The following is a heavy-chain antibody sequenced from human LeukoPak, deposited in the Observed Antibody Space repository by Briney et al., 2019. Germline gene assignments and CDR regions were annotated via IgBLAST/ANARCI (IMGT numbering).Heavy chain of an antibody. Sequence: SVKVSCKASVGTFSSYAISWVRQAPGQGLEWMGGIIPIFGTANYAQKFQGRVTITADESTSTAYMELSSLRSEDTAVYYCASLHGIAVAGTNFDYWGQGTLVTVSS. V-gene: IGHV1-69*13. CDR1: VGTFSSYA. CDR3: ASLHGIAVAGTNFDY. D-gene: IGHD6-19*01. CDR2: IIPIFGTA. J-gene: IGHJ4*02.